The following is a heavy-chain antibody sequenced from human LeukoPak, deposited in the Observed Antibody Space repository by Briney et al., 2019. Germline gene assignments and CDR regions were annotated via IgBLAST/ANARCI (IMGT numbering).Heavy chain of an antibody. V-gene: IGHV3-7*01. CDR2: IKEDGSEK. CDR1: GFTFSIYL. Sequence: PGGSLRLSCAASGFTFSIYLMSCVRQAPEKGLESVANIKEDGSEKYYVHSVKGRFTISRDNAKNSLYLQMNGLRAEDTAVYYCARGLYNRNYWGQGTLVTVSS. J-gene: IGHJ4*02. CDR3: ARGLYNRNY. D-gene: IGHD1-14*01.